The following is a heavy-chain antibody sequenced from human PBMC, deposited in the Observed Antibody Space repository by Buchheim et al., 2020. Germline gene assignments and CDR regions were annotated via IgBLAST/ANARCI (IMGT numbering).Heavy chain of an antibody. J-gene: IGHJ4*02. CDR1: GFTFSSYG. Sequence: QVQLVESGGGVVQPGRSLRLSCAASGFTFSSYGMHWVRQAPGKGLEWVAVISYDGSNKFYADSVKGRFTISRDNSKNTLYLQMNSLRAEDTAVYYCAKDPLFWSGYLPYWGQGTL. V-gene: IGHV3-30*18. D-gene: IGHD3-3*01. CDR3: AKDPLFWSGYLPY. CDR2: ISYDGSNK.